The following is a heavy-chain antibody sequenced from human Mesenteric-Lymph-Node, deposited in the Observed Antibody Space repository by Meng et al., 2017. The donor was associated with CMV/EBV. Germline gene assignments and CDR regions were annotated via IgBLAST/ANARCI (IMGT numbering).Heavy chain of an antibody. Sequence: SCKASGYICTTYTLHWVRQAPGQSLEFLGWINPANGYTKYSQKFQGRVTISRDTSATTAYLELSSLTSEDTAVYYCARGGATGTMDYWGQGTLVTVSS. CDR3: ARGGATGTMDY. CDR2: INPANGYT. V-gene: IGHV1-3*01. D-gene: IGHD1-1*01. J-gene: IGHJ4*02. CDR1: GYICTTYT.